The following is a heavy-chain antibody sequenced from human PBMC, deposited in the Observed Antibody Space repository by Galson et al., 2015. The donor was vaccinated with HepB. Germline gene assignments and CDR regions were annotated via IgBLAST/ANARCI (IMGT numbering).Heavy chain of an antibody. D-gene: IGHD1-1*01. CDR3: ARGGTTEKLDS. CDR2: TSNDGASR. CDR1: GFTLSRYV. J-gene: IGHJ4*02. V-gene: IGHV3-30-3*01. Sequence: SLRLSCAASGFTLSRYVMYWVRQAPGKGLEWVALTSNDGASRYYADSVKGRFTISRDNPKNTLYLQMHSLRPADTAVYLCARGGTTEKLDSWGRGTLVTVSS.